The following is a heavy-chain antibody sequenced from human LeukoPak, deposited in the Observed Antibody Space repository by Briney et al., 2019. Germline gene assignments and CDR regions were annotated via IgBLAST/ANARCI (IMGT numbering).Heavy chain of an antibody. Sequence: GGSLRLSCAASGFTFSSYAMCWVRQAPGKGLEWVSAISGSGGSTYYADSVKGRFTISRDNSKNTLYLQMNSLRAEDTAVYYCAKGSYDFWSGLKYYYYYYGMDVWGQGTTVTVSS. CDR1: GFTFSSYA. D-gene: IGHD3-3*01. CDR3: AKGSYDFWSGLKYYYYYYGMDV. V-gene: IGHV3-23*01. CDR2: ISGSGGST. J-gene: IGHJ6*02.